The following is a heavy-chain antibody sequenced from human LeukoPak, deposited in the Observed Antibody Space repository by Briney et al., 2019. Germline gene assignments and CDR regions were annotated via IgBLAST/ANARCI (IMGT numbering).Heavy chain of an antibody. J-gene: IGHJ6*02. V-gene: IGHV3-7*01. CDR1: GFTFSNYW. CDR3: ARDFPSFYGMDV. CDR2: IKQDGSEK. Sequence: GGSLRLSCAASGFTFSNYWMTWVRQAPGKGLEWVANIKQDGSEKFYVDSVKGRFSISRDNAKNLVYLQMNGLRAEDTAVFYCARDFPSFYGMDVWGQGTTVTVSS.